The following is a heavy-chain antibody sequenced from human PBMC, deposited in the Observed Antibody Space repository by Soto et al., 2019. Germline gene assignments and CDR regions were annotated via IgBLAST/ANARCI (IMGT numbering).Heavy chain of an antibody. Sequence: TLSLTCTVSGGSISSGDYYWSWIRQPPGKGLEWIGYIYYSGSTYYNPSLKSRVTISVDTSKNQFSLKLSSVTAADTAVYYCARLNYYDSSGPDYWGQGTLVTVSS. V-gene: IGHV4-30-4*01. J-gene: IGHJ4*02. CDR1: GGSISSGDYY. D-gene: IGHD3-22*01. CDR3: ARLNYYDSSGPDY. CDR2: IYYSGST.